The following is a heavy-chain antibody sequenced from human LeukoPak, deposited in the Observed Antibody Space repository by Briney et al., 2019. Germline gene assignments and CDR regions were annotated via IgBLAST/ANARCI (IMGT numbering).Heavy chain of an antibody. CDR3: ARVANYYDSSGYTFDP. D-gene: IGHD3-22*01. J-gene: IGHJ5*02. V-gene: IGHV4-61*02. Sequence: PSETLSLTCTVSGGSISSGSYYWSWIRQPAGKGLEWIGRIYTSGSTNYNPSLKSRVTISVDTSKNQFSLKLSSVTAADTAVYYCARVANYYDSSGYTFDPWGQGTLVTVSS. CDR1: GGSISSGSYY. CDR2: IYTSGST.